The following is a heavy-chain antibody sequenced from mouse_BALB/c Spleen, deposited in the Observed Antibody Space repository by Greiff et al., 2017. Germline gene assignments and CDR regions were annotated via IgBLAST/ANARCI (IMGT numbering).Heavy chain of an antibody. CDR2: INPSTGYT. Sequence: VQLQESGPELVKPGASVKMSCKASGYTFTSYVMHWVKQRPGQGLEWIGYINPSTGYTEYNQKFKDKATLTADKSSSTAYMQLSSLTSEDSAVYYCAKTACRHAMDYWGQGTAVTVSA. V-gene: IGHV1S26*01. D-gene: IGHD3-2*01. CDR3: AKTACRHAMDY. J-gene: IGHJ4*01. CDR1: GYTFTSYV.